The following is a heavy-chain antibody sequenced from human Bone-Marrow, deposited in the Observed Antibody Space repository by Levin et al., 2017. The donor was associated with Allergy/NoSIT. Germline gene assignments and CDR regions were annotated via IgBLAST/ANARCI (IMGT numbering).Heavy chain of an antibody. CDR3: AKDHPDNYGYFDS. J-gene: IGHJ4*02. D-gene: IGHD5-18*01. V-gene: IGHV3-23*01. CDR2: ISGGGDGT. CDR1: GFTFNNYA. Sequence: GGSLRLSCAASGFTFNNYAMTWVRQAPGRGLEWVSTISGGGDGTYYADSVKGRFTISRDNSKNTLYLQMNSLRAEDTALYYCAKDHPDNYGYFDSWGQGILVIVSS.